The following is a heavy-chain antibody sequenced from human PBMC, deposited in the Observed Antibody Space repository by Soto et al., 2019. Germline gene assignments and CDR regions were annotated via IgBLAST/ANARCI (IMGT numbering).Heavy chain of an antibody. CDR1: GGSVSSGSYY. D-gene: IGHD6-6*01. Sequence: NPSETLSLTCTVSGGSVSSGSYYWSWIRQPPGKGLEWIGYIYYSGSTNYNPSLKSRVTISVDTSKNQFSLKLSSVTAADTAVYYCARGEYSSSSIDYWGQGTLVTVSS. J-gene: IGHJ4*02. CDR2: IYYSGST. V-gene: IGHV4-61*01. CDR3: ARGEYSSSSIDY.